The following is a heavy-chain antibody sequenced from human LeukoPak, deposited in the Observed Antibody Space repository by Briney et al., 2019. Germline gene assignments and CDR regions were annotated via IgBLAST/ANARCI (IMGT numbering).Heavy chain of an antibody. CDR1: GGSFSDYY. CDR3: ARGRAYCSGGSCYNWFDP. CDR2: IYHSGST. Sequence: PSETLSLTCAVYGGSFSDYYWSWIRQPPGKGLEWIGEIYHSGSTNYNPSLKSRVTISVDTSKQQFSLKLSSVTAADTAVYCCARGRAYCSGGSCYNWFDPWGQGTLVTVSS. D-gene: IGHD2-15*01. V-gene: IGHV4-34*01. J-gene: IGHJ5*02.